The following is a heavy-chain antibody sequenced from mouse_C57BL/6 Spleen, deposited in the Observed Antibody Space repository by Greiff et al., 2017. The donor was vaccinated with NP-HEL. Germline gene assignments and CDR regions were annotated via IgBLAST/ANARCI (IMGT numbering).Heavy chain of an antibody. D-gene: IGHD1-1*01. CDR3: ARLKAVVAHYAMDY. J-gene: IGHJ4*01. CDR1: GYAFTNYL. V-gene: IGHV1-54*01. Sequence: VKLMESGAELVRPGTSVKVSCKASGYAFTNYLIEWVKQRPGQGLEWIGVINPGSGGTNYNEKFKGKATLTADKSSSTAYMQLSSLTSEDSAVYFCARLKAVVAHYAMDYWGQGTSVTVSS. CDR2: INPGSGGT.